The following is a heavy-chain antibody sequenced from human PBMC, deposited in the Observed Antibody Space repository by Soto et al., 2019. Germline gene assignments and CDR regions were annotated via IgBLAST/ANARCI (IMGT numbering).Heavy chain of an antibody. V-gene: IGHV3-66*01. J-gene: IGHJ6*04. D-gene: IGHD2-15*01. CDR1: GFTVSSKY. CDR3: ARDDVLCDGGRCYGVPLDV. CDR2: IQSGGTT. Sequence: EVQLVESGGGLVQPGGSLRLSCAASGFTVSSKYMSWVRQAPGKGLEWVSLIQSGGTTYYADSVKGRLTISSDTSENTVHLQMDSPRAEDTAVYYCARDDVLCDGGRCYGVPLDVGGKGTTVTVSS.